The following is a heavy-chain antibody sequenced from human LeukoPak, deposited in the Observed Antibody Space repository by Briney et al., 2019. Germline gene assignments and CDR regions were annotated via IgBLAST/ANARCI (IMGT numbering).Heavy chain of an antibody. D-gene: IGHD6-13*01. CDR2: INHSGST. Sequence: KSSETLSLTCAVYGGSFSGYYWSWIRQPPGKGLEWLGEINHSGSTNYNPSLKSRVTISVDTSKNQFSLKLSSVTAADTAVYYCASSEPDSSSWYRYYYGMDVWGQGTTVTVSS. V-gene: IGHV4-34*01. J-gene: IGHJ6*02. CDR3: ASSEPDSSSWYRYYYGMDV. CDR1: GGSFSGYY.